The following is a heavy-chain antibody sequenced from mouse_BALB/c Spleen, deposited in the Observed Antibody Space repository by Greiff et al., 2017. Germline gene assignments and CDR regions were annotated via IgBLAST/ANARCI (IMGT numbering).Heavy chain of an antibody. CDR3: ARQSNYLYFDV. CDR2: ISSGGSYT. J-gene: IGHJ1*01. D-gene: IGHD2-5*01. V-gene: IGHV5-9-3*01. CDR1: GFTFSSYA. Sequence: EVQLVESGGGLVKPGGSLKLSCAASGFTFSSYAMSWVRQTPEKRLEWVATISSGGSYTYYPDSVKGRFTISRDNAKNTLYLQMSSLRSEDTAMYYCARQSNYLYFDVWGAGTTVTVSS.